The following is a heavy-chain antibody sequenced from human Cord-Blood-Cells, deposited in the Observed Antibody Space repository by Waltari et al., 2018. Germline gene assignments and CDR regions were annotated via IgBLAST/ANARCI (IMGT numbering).Heavy chain of an antibody. J-gene: IGHJ4*02. CDR2: FGPENGEA. CDR3: ATLSPIVEAFDY. V-gene: IGHV1-24*01. CDR1: GSTLSELS. D-gene: IGHD1-26*01. Sequence: QVQLVQLGAEVKKPGAPVKASCKVSGSTLSELSMHWVRQVPGKGPEWMGGFGPENGEAIYDQKCQGRVTMTEDTSTDTAYMELSSLRSEDTAVYYCATLSPIVEAFDYWGQGTLVTVSS.